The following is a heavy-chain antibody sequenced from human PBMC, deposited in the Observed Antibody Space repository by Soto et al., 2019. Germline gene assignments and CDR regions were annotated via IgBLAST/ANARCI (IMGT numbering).Heavy chain of an antibody. J-gene: IGHJ6*02. V-gene: IGHV3-30-3*01. CDR2: ISYDGSNK. D-gene: IGHD3-22*01. Sequence: QVQLVESGGGVVQPGRSLRLSCAASGFTFSSYAMHWVRQAPGKGLEWVAVISYDGSNKYYADSVKGRFTISRDNSKNTLYLQMNSLRAEDTSVYYCARGNRGYYDSSGYYYESYYYYGMDVWGQGTTVTVSS. CDR1: GFTFSSYA. CDR3: ARGNRGYYDSSGYYYESYYYYGMDV.